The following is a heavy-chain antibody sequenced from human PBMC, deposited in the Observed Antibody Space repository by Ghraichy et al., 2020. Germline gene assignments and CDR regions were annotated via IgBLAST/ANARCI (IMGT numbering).Heavy chain of an antibody. J-gene: IGHJ4*02. CDR1: GFTFSSYG. V-gene: IGHV3-30*18. CDR3: AKESLSGYSSSGVDY. Sequence: GGSLRLSCAASGFTFSSYGMHWVRQAPGKGLEWVAVISYDGSNKYYADSVKGRFTISRDNSKNTLDLQMNSLRAEDTAVYYCAKESLSGYSSSGVDYWGQGTLVTVSS. D-gene: IGHD6-13*01. CDR2: ISYDGSNK.